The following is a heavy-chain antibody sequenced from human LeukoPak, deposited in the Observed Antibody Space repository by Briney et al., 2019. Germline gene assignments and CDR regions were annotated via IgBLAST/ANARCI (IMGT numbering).Heavy chain of an antibody. CDR3: ARDKNSSTWYWFDP. Sequence: ASMKVSCKASGYTFTSYGIGGVRQAPGQGLEGMGWTSGYNGHTNYAQKLQGRVTMTTDTSTSTAYMKLRSLRSDDTAVYYCARDKNSSTWYWFDPWGQGTLVTVSS. CDR2: TSGYNGHT. CDR1: GYTFTSYG. J-gene: IGHJ5*02. D-gene: IGHD6-13*01. V-gene: IGHV1-18*01.